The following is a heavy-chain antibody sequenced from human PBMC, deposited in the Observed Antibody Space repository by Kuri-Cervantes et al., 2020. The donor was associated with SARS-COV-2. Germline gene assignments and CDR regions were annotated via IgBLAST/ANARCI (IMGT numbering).Heavy chain of an antibody. V-gene: IGHV3-30-3*01. CDR1: GFTFDDYA. CDR2: ISYDGSNK. Sequence: GESLKISCAASGFTFDDYAMHWVRQAPGKGLEWVAVISYDGSNKYYADSVKGRFTISRDNSKNTLYLQMNSLRAEDTAVYYCARDRSTHYFDYWGQGTLVTVSS. J-gene: IGHJ4*02. CDR3: ARDRSTHYFDY.